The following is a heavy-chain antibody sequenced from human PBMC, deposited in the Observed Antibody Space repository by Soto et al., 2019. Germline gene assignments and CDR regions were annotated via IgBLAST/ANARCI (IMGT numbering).Heavy chain of an antibody. CDR1: GGSINSGDYY. CDR2: IFHSGST. CDR3: ARDRYYGSGTYYNFFSGMDV. J-gene: IGHJ6*02. V-gene: IGHV4-30-4*01. D-gene: IGHD3-10*01. Sequence: TSETLSLTCTVSGGSINSGDYYWTWVRQPPGKGLEWIGNIFHSGSTYYTPSLQSRVTISLDTSKNHFSLKLSSVTPADTAVYYCARDRYYGSGTYYNFFSGMDVCGQVTTVP.